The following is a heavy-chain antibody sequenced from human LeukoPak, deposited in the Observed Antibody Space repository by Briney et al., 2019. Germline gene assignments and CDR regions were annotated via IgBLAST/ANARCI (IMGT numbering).Heavy chain of an antibody. V-gene: IGHV3-9*01. CDR1: GFTFDDYA. Sequence: GGSLRLSCAASGFTFDDYAMHWVRQAPGKGLEWVSVISWNSGSIGYADSVKGRFTISRDNAKNSLYLQMNSLRAEDTALYYCAKDNDPMIAASGAFDIWGQGTMVTVSS. J-gene: IGHJ3*02. CDR2: ISWNSGSI. CDR3: AKDNDPMIAASGAFDI. D-gene: IGHD3-22*01.